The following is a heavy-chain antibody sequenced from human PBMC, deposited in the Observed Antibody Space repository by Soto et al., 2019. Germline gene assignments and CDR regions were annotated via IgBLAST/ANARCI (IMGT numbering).Heavy chain of an antibody. Sequence: QEQLVQSGAEVKKPGSSVKVSCTASGGIFSSYAISWVRQGPGQGLEWMGGIIPIFGTANYAQKFQGRFTITADESTNTAYMDLSSMKSEDTAIYYCARGGSGYVWFNEFWGQGHLVTVAS. CDR2: IIPIFGTA. CDR3: ARGGSGYVWFNEF. V-gene: IGHV1-69*01. CDR1: GGIFSSYA. D-gene: IGHD3-22*01. J-gene: IGHJ4*02.